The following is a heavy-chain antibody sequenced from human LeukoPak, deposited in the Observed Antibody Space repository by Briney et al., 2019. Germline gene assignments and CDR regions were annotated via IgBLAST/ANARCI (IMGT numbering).Heavy chain of an antibody. V-gene: IGHV3-21*01. CDR1: GFTFSSYS. Sequence: GGSLRLSCAASGFTFSSYSMNWVRQAPGKGLEWVSSISSSSSYIYYADSVKGRFTISRDNAKNSLYLQMNSLRAEDTAVYYCARDHRYYDSSGHYTSPWGQGTLVTVSS. J-gene: IGHJ4*02. D-gene: IGHD3-22*01. CDR3: ARDHRYYDSSGHYTSP. CDR2: ISSSSSYI.